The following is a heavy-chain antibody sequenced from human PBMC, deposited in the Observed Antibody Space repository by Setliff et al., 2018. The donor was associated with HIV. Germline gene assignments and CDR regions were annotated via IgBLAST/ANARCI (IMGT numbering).Heavy chain of an antibody. CDR3: VNPSGAMGDFDS. J-gene: IGHJ4*02. CDR1: GGSISSTNYF. CDR2: IYYHGST. V-gene: IGHV4-39*01. D-gene: IGHD3-16*01. Sequence: SETRSLTCTVSGGSISSTNYFWGWIRQPPGKGLEWIGTIYYHGSTYYNPSLKSRVTISIDTSKNQFSLQLTSVTAADTAVYYCVNPSGAMGDFDSWGQGTLVTVSS.